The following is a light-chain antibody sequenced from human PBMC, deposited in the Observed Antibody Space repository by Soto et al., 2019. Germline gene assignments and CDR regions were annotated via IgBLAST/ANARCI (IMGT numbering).Light chain of an antibody. CDR3: QSYDCSLSGYV. CDR2: GNS. CDR1: SSNIGAGYD. Sequence: QLVLTQPPSVSGAPGQRVTISCTGSSSNIGAGYDVHWYQQLPGTAPKLLIYGNSNRPSGVPDRFSGSKSGTSASLAITGLQAEDEADYYCQSYDCSLSGYVFGTGTKLTVL. V-gene: IGLV1-40*01. J-gene: IGLJ1*01.